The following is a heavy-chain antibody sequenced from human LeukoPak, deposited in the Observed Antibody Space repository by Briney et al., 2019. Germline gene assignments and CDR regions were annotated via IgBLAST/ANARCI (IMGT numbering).Heavy chain of an antibody. CDR3: ARDLLQYGDYGGY. CDR1: GFTFSDYY. Sequence: PGGSLRLSCAASGFTFSDYYMSWIRQAPGKGLEWVSYISSSKSYTNYADSVKGRFTIRRDNAKPSLYVQMNSLRAEDTAVYYCARDLLQYGDYGGYWGQGTLVSVS. CDR2: ISSSKSYT. D-gene: IGHD4-17*01. V-gene: IGHV3-11*05. J-gene: IGHJ4*02.